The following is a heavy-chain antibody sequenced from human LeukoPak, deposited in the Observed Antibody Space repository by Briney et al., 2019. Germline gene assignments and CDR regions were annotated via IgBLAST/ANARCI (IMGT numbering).Heavy chain of an antibody. J-gene: IGHJ4*02. D-gene: IGHD3-10*01. Sequence: SETLSLTCAVYGGSFSGYYWSWIRQPPGKGLEWIGEINHSGSTNYNPSLKSRVTISVDTSKNQFSLKLSSVTAADTAVYYCARGGGRGVRWSTFDYWGQGTLVTVSS. V-gene: IGHV4-34*01. CDR2: INHSGST. CDR1: GGSFSGYY. CDR3: ARGGGRGVRWSTFDY.